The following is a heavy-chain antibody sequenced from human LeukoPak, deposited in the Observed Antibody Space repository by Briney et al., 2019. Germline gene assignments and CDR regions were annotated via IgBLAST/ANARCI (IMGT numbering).Heavy chain of an antibody. V-gene: IGHV4-34*01. Sequence: PSETLSLTCAVYGGSFSGYYWSWIRQPPGKGLEWIGEINHSGSTNYNPSLKSRVTISVDTSKNQFSLKLSSVTAADTAVYYCARGRFYGVCYDYWGQGTLVTVSS. D-gene: IGHD2-8*01. CDR3: ARGRFYGVCYDY. CDR2: INHSGST. J-gene: IGHJ4*02. CDR1: GGSFSGYY.